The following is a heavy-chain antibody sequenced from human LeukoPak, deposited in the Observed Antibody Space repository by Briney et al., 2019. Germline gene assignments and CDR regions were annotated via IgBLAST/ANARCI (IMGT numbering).Heavy chain of an antibody. V-gene: IGHV3-66*01. CDR1: EFTFSTYV. CDR2: IYSGGST. D-gene: IGHD2-15*01. Sequence: GGSLRLSCAASEFTFSTYVMSWVRQAPGKGLEWASVIYSGGSTYYADSVKGRFTISRDNSKNTLYLQMNSLRAEDTAVYYCAREVRCSGGSCYSGTFDIWGQGTMVTVSS. CDR3: AREVRCSGGSCYSGTFDI. J-gene: IGHJ3*02.